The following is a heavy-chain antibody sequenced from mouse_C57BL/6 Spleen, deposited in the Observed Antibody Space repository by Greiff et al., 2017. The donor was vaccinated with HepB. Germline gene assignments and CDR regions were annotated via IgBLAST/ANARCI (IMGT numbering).Heavy chain of an antibody. CDR3: ARHSNYRYFDV. Sequence: QVHVKQPGAELVKPGASVKMSCKASGYTFTSYWITWVKQRPGQGLEWIGDIYPGSGSTNYNEKFKSKATLTVDTSSSTAYMQLSSLTSEDSAVYYCARHSNYRYFDVWGTGTTVTVSS. J-gene: IGHJ1*03. CDR2: IYPGSGST. CDR1: GYTFTSYW. D-gene: IGHD2-5*01. V-gene: IGHV1-55*01.